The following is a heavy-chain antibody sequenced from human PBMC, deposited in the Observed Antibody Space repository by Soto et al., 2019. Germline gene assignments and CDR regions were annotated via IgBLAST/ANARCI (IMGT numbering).Heavy chain of an antibody. CDR3: ARGHYDFWSGYFATIDY. Sequence: SETLSLTCTVSGGSISNYYWSWIRQPPGKGLEWIGYIHYSGNTKYNPSLKSRVTISSDTSKDQFSLKLTSMTAADTSVYYCARGHYDFWSGYFATIDYWGQGTLVTVSS. CDR1: GGSISNYY. V-gene: IGHV4-59*08. CDR2: IHYSGNT. D-gene: IGHD3-3*01. J-gene: IGHJ4*02.